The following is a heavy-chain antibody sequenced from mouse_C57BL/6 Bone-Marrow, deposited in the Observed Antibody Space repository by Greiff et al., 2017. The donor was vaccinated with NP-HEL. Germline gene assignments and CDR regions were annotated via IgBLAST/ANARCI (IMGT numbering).Heavy chain of an antibody. J-gene: IGHJ1*03. D-gene: IGHD1-1*01. V-gene: IGHV1-5*01. CDR3: TREKPTTVVAHWYFDV. CDR2: IYPGNSDT. CDR1: GYTFTSYW. Sequence: EVKLVESGTVLARPGASVKMSCKTSGYTFTSYWMHWVKQRPGQGLEWIGAIYPGNSDTSYNQKFKGKAKLTAVTSASTAYMELSSLTNEDSAVYYCTREKPTTVVAHWYFDVWGTGTTVTVSS.